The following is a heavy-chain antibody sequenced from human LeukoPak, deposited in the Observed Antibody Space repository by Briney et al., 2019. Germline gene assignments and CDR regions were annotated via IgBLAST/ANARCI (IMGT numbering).Heavy chain of an antibody. Sequence: GGSLRLSCAASGFTVSSNYMSWVRQAPGKGLEWVSVIYSGGSTYYADSVKGRFTISRDNSKNTLYLQMNSLRAEDTAVYYCARDTAYYYGSGSYDWGRGTLVTVSS. V-gene: IGHV3-53*01. CDR2: IYSGGST. J-gene: IGHJ4*02. CDR1: GFTVSSNY. D-gene: IGHD3-10*01. CDR3: ARDTAYYYGSGSYD.